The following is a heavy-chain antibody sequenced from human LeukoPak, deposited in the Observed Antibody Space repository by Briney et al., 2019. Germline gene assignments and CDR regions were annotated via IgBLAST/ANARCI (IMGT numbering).Heavy chain of an antibody. CDR2: INHSGST. J-gene: IGHJ5*02. Sequence: SETLSLTCAVSGGSFSGYYWSWIRQPPGKGLEWIGEINHSGSTNYNPSLKSRVTISVDTSKNQFSLKLSSVTAADTAVYYCARKYCSSTSCYRGWFDPWGQGTLVTVSS. CDR3: ARKYCSSTSCYRGWFDP. V-gene: IGHV4-34*01. CDR1: GGSFSGYY. D-gene: IGHD2-2*01.